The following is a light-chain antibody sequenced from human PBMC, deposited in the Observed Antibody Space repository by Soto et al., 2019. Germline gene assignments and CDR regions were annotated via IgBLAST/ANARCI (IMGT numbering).Light chain of an antibody. V-gene: IGLV1-47*01. CDR3: AAWEDSLSGVV. CDR1: SSNIGSNY. Sequence: QSVLTQPPSASGTPGQRVTISCSGSSSNIGSNYVYWYQQLPGTAPKLLIYRNNQRPSGVPDRFAGSKSGTSASLAISGLRSEDEAKYYCAAWEDSLSGVVFGGGTKLTVL. CDR2: RNN. J-gene: IGLJ3*02.